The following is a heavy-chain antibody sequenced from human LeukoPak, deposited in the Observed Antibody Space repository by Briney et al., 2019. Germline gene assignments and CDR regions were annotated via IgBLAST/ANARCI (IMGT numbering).Heavy chain of an antibody. V-gene: IGHV3-21*01. Sequence: AGGSLRLSCTASGFIYNINTMTWVRQAPGKGLEWLSSISASSASKFYADSVRGRFIISRDNAKKSLSLQMNSLRAEDTALYYCVRGDRRDFWGQGTLVTVSS. CDR1: GFIYNINT. CDR2: ISASSASK. D-gene: IGHD2-21*02. J-gene: IGHJ4*02. CDR3: VRGDRRDF.